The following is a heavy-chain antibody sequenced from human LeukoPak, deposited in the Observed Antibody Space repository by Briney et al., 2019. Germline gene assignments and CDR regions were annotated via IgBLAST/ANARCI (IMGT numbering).Heavy chain of an antibody. D-gene: IGHD3-10*01. J-gene: IGHJ5*02. Sequence: SETLPLTCTVSGVSISSNSYCWGWMRQPPGKGPECIGSIYYSGSRYYTPALKSRVTISVETPKNQFSLKLSSVTAADTAVYYCAKSLGASTRFGNWFDLWGQGTLVTVST. CDR3: AKSLGASTRFGNWFDL. CDR1: GVSISSNSYC. CDR2: IYYSGSR. V-gene: IGHV4-39*01.